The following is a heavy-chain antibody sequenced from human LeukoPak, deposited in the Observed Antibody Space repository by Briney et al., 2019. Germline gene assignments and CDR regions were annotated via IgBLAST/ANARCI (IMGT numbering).Heavy chain of an antibody. Sequence: SVKVSCKASGYTFIIYAMKWVRQAPGQGLEWMGGIIPMFGTANYKQKFQGRVTITADESTSTVYMELSSLRSEDTAVYYCAGRRRTRYCSSTSCYANWFVPWGQGTLVTVSS. CDR3: AGRRRTRYCSSTSCYANWFVP. CDR2: IIPMFGTA. D-gene: IGHD2-2*01. CDR1: GYTFIIYA. J-gene: IGHJ5*02. V-gene: IGHV1-69*13.